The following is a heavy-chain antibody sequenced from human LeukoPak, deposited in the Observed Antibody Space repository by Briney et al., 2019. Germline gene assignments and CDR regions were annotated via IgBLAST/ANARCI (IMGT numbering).Heavy chain of an antibody. CDR3: ARGSRRYCSSTSCSFDY. D-gene: IGHD2-2*01. CDR2: ISYDGSNK. V-gene: IGHV3-30*04. CDR1: GFTFSSYA. Sequence: GGSLRLSCAASGFTFSSYAMHWVRQALGKGLEWVAVISYDGSNKYYADSVKGRFTISRDNSKNTLYLQMNSLRAEDTAVYYCARGSRRYCSSTSCSFDYWGQGTLVTVSS. J-gene: IGHJ4*02.